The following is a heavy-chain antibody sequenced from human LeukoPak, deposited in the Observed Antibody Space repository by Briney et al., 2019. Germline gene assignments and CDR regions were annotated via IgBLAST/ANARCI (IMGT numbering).Heavy chain of an antibody. D-gene: IGHD5-18*01. Sequence: PRGSLRLSCAASGFTFSSYSMNWVRQAPGKGLEWVSSISSSSSYIYYADSVKGRFTISRDNAKNSLYLQMNSLRAEDTAVYYCARGRYSYGPMGGFDYWGQGTLVTVSS. CDR3: ARGRYSYGPMGGFDY. J-gene: IGHJ4*02. V-gene: IGHV3-21*01. CDR1: GFTFSSYS. CDR2: ISSSSSYI.